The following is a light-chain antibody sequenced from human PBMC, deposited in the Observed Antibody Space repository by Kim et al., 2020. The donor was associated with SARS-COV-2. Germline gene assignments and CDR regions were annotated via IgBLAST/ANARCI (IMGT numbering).Light chain of an antibody. CDR1: NIGSKG. Sequence: SSELTQPPSVSVAPGKTARITCGGSNIGSKGVHWYQQKPGQAPVLVIYYDSDRPSGIPERFSGSNSGNTATLTISRVEAGDEADYYCQVWDSSSDHWVFGGGTQLTVL. CDR3: QVWDSSSDHWV. J-gene: IGLJ3*02. V-gene: IGLV3-21*04. CDR2: YDS.